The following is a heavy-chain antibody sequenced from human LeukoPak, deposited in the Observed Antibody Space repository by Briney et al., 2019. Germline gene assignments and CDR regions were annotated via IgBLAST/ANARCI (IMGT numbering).Heavy chain of an antibody. CDR3: ARFTIDDTSGHFDY. V-gene: IGHV4-59*08. CDR1: GDSSNTYY. CDR2: IHNRGTT. D-gene: IGHD3-22*01. J-gene: IGHJ4*02. Sequence: SETLSLTCIVSGDSSNTYYGSWIRQPPGKGLEWIGYIHNRGTTRYNPSLKSRVTISADTSKNHFSLNLTSVTAADTAVYYCARFTIDDTSGHFDYWGQGNLVAVSS.